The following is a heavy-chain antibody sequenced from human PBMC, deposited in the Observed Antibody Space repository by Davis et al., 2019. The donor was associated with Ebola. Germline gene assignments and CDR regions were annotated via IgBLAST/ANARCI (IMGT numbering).Heavy chain of an antibody. CDR1: GDSLSTAG. CDR2: TYYSSKWYN. D-gene: IGHD5-18*01. Sequence: HPQTLSLTCAISGDSLSTAGWNWIRQSPSRGLGWLGRTYYSSKWYNDYAVPVKSRITINPDTSKNQFSLQLNSVTPEDTALYYCSRGWLRTGFDVWGEGTTITVSS. CDR3: SRGWLRTGFDV. V-gene: IGHV6-1*01. J-gene: IGHJ6*04.